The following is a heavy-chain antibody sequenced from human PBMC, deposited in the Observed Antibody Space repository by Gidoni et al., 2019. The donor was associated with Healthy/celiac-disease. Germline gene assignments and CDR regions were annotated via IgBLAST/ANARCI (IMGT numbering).Heavy chain of an antibody. D-gene: IGHD3-10*01. CDR2: ISSSGGST. CDR3: AKGVGPPKSYSNSFDI. Sequence: EVQLLESGGGLVQPGGSLRLSCAASGFTFSSYAMSWVRQAPGKGLGWVSAISSSGGSTYYADSVKGRFTISRDNSKNTLYLQMNSLRAEDTAVYYCAKGVGPPKSYSNSFDIWGQGTMVTVSS. J-gene: IGHJ3*02. V-gene: IGHV3-23*01. CDR1: GFTFSSYA.